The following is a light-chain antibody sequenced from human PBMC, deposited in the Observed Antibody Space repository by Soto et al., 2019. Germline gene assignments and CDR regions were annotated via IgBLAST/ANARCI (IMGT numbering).Light chain of an antibody. CDR3: QQADSFPYT. CDR2: AAS. CDR1: QGVSSW. Sequence: DIQMTQSPSSVSASVGDRVTITCRASQGVSSWLVWYQQKPGKAPKLLIYAASSLQSGVPSRFSGNGSGTDFTLTISSLQPEDFATYYCQQADSFPYTFGQGTNLEI. J-gene: IGKJ2*01. V-gene: IGKV1-12*01.